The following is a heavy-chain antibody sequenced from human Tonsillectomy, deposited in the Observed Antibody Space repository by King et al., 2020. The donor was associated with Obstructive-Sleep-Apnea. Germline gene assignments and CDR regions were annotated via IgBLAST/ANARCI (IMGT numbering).Heavy chain of an antibody. V-gene: IGHV4-30-4*01. CDR2: IYYSGST. D-gene: IGHD2-2*01. CDR3: AREGGRYCSSTSCSDY. J-gene: IGHJ4*02. Sequence: VQLQESGPGLVKPSQTLSLTCTVSGGSISSGDYYWSWIRQPPGKGLEWIGYIYYSGSTYYNPSLMSRVTISVDTSKNQFSLKLSSVTAADTAVYYCAREGGRYCSSTSCSDYWGQGTLVTVSS. CDR1: GGSISSGDYY.